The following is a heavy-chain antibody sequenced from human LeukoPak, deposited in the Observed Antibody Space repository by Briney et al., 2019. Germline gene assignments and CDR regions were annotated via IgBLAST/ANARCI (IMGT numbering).Heavy chain of an antibody. J-gene: IGHJ4*02. CDR2: IYYSGST. V-gene: IGHV4-59*01. CDR1: GGSISSYY. D-gene: IGHD1-26*01. Sequence: SETLSLTCTVSGGSISSYYWSWIRQPPGKGLEWIGYIYYSGSTNYNPSLKSRVTISVDTSKNQFSLKLSSVTAADTAVYYCARIGGIGGDYFDYRGQGTLVTVSS. CDR3: ARIGGIGGDYFDY.